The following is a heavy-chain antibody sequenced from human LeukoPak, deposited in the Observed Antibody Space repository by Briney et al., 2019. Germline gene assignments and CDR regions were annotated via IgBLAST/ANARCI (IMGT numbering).Heavy chain of an antibody. CDR3: ARDVSRGIAAAGDDY. Sequence: GGSLRLSCAASGFTVISNYMNWVGPAPCKWLDWVSVIYSGGSTYYADSVKGRFTISRDNSKNTLYLQMNSLRAEDTAVYYCARDVSRGIAAAGDDYWGQGTLVTVSS. D-gene: IGHD6-13*01. CDR1: GFTVISNY. V-gene: IGHV3-66*01. CDR2: IYSGGST. J-gene: IGHJ4*02.